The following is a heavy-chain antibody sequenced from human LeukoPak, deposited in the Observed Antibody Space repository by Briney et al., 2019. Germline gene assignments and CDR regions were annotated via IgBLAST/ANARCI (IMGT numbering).Heavy chain of an antibody. Sequence: ASVKVSCKASGYTFTSYAMNWVRQAPGQGLEWMGWVSPSHSTRVYAQEFQGRVTMTADTNTNTVSMELRGLRSDDTAVYFCARDYILPLETDNGDGFAIWGQGTVVTVSS. V-gene: IGHV1-18*01. D-gene: IGHD3-3*02. CDR2: VSPSHSTR. J-gene: IGHJ3*02. CDR1: GYTFTSYA. CDR3: ARDYILPLETDNGDGFAI.